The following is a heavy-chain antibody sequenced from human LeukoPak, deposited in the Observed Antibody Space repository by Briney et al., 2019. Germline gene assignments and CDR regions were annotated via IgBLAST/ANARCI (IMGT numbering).Heavy chain of an antibody. J-gene: IGHJ4*02. V-gene: IGHV3-21*01. CDR3: ARYSYGYGFDY. D-gene: IGHD5-18*01. CDR1: GFTFSSYA. CDR2: ISSRSSYM. Sequence: GGSLRLSCAASGFTFSSYAMSWVRQAPGKGLEWVSSISSRSSYMFYADSVKGRFTISRDNAKNSVYLQMNSLRAEDTAVYYCARYSYGYGFDYWGQGTLVTVSS.